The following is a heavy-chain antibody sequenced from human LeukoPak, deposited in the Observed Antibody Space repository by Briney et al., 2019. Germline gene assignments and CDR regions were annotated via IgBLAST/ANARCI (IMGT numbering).Heavy chain of an antibody. Sequence: GGSLRLSCSASGFTFSSYAMRWVRQAPGKGLEYVSAISSNGGSTYYADSVKGRFTISRDNSKNTLYLQMSSLRAEDTAVYYCVKRRGYSYDPTGYFQHWGQGTLVTVSS. CDR2: ISSNGGST. CDR3: VKRRGYSYDPTGYFQH. V-gene: IGHV3-64D*06. CDR1: GFTFSSYA. D-gene: IGHD5-18*01. J-gene: IGHJ1*01.